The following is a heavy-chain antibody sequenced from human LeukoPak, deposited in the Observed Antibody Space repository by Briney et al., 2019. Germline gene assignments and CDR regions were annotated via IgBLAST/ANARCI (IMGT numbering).Heavy chain of an antibody. Sequence: PLETLSLTCSVSGGSITSYYWSWVRQPAGKGLEWIGRISASGSTNYNPSLESRVTMSVATSKNQFSLKLTSVTAADTAIYYCAREGRSSTPGYWGQGTLVTVSS. CDR2: ISASGST. CDR1: GGSITSYY. CDR3: AREGRSSTPGY. D-gene: IGHD2-15*01. V-gene: IGHV4-4*07. J-gene: IGHJ4*02.